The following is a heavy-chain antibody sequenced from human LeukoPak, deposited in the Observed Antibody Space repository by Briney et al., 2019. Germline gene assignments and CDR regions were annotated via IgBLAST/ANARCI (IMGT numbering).Heavy chain of an antibody. D-gene: IGHD5-12*01. CDR3: ARGLGEAKHGYSGYEADY. CDR1: GYTFTGYY. V-gene: IGHV1-2*06. CDR2: INPNSGGT. Sequence: GASVKVSCEASGYTFTGYYMHWVRQAPGQGLEWMGRINPNSGGTNYAQKFQGRVTMTRDTSISTAYMELSRLRSDDTAVYYCARGLGEAKHGYSGYEADYWGQGTLVTVSS. J-gene: IGHJ4*02.